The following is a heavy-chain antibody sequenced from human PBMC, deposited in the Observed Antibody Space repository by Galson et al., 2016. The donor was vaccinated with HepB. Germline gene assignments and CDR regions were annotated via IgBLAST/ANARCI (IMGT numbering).Heavy chain of an antibody. V-gene: IGHV3-33*01. CDR1: GFSFSTFS. Sequence: SLRLSCAASGFSFSTFSMHWVRQVPGKGLEYVCFIVCDGGEQYYEDSVRGRFTISRDNSKDTLYLQMDSLGVDDTAIYFCARDDILEGSDMDDWGQGTTVTVSS. J-gene: IGHJ6*02. CDR3: ARDDILEGSDMDD. D-gene: IGHD1-1*01. CDR2: IVCDGGEQ.